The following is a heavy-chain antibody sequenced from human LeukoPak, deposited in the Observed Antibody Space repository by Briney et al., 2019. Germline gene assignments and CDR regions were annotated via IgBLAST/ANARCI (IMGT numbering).Heavy chain of an antibody. CDR1: GGSISSYY. CDR3: ARFRARGPPL. CDR2: IYYSGST. J-gene: IGHJ4*02. V-gene: IGHV4-59*08. Sequence: PSETLSLTCTVSGGSISSYYWSCIRQPPGKGLEWIGYIYYSGSTNYNPSLKSRVTISVDTSKNQFSLKLSSVTAADTAVYYCARFRARGPPLWGQGTLVTVSS.